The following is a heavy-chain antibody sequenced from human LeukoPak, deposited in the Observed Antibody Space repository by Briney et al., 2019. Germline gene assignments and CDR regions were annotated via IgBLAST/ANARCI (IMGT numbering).Heavy chain of an antibody. CDR3: ASHDYGDYDQKSLDY. CDR1: GGTFSRYA. CDR2: IIPIFGTA. J-gene: IGHJ4*02. V-gene: IGHV1-69*05. D-gene: IGHD4-17*01. Sequence: GSSVKVSCKASGGTFSRYAISWVRQAPGQGLEWMGGIIPIFGTANYAQKFQGRATITTDESTSTAYMELSSLRSEDTAVYYCASHDYGDYDQKSLDYWGQGTLVTVSS.